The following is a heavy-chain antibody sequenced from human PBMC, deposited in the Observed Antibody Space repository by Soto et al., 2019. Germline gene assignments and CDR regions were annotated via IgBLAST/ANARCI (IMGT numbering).Heavy chain of an antibody. Sequence: EVQLVESGGGLVQPGGSLRLSCAASGFTFSSYSMNWVRQAPGKGLEWVSYISSSSSTICYADSVKGRFTISRDNAKNSLYLQMNSLRDEDTAVYYCARGADYDSSGIRLNWFDPWGQGTLVTVSS. J-gene: IGHJ5*02. CDR3: ARGADYDSSGIRLNWFDP. CDR2: ISSSSSTI. V-gene: IGHV3-48*02. D-gene: IGHD3-22*01. CDR1: GFTFSSYS.